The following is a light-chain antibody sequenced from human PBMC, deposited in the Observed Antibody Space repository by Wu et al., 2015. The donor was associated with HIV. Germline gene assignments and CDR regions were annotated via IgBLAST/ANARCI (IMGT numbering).Light chain of an antibody. Sequence: EIVLTQSPGTLSLSPGERATLSCRASESVNSNYLAWYQQKPGQAPRLLMYDASNRATGIPARFSGSGSGTDFTLTISSLEPEDFAVYYCQQRSNWPLTFGQGTRLEIQ. CDR3: QQRSNWPLT. CDR2: DAS. V-gene: IGKV3D-20*02. J-gene: IGKJ5*01. CDR1: ESVNSNY.